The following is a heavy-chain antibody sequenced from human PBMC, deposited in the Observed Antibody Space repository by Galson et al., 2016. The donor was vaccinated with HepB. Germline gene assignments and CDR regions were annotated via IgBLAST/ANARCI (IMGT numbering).Heavy chain of an antibody. J-gene: IGHJ6*02. Sequence: LRLSCAASGFTVNSYGMSWVRQAPGKGLEWVSYICSSTTTRYYAGSVQGRFTISRDNARNSLYLEMNSLRHEDTAVYYCARARTAVAAIIAMFSHRGPDSAMDVWGQGTTVTVTS. CDR1: GFTVNSYG. CDR3: ARARTAVAAIIAMFSHRGPDSAMDV. CDR2: ICSSTTTR. V-gene: IGHV3-48*02. D-gene: IGHD6-19*01.